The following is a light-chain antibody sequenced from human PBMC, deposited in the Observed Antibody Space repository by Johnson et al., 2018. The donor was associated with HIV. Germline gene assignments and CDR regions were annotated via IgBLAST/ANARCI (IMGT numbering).Light chain of an antibody. Sequence: QSVLTQPPSVSAAPGQRVNISCSGHSSNIENYFVSWYQQLPGAAPRLLIYDDYKRPSGIPARFSGSKSGTSATLGITGLQTGAEADYYCGTWDSSLSAGSYVFGTGTKVTVL. CDR1: SSNIENYF. V-gene: IGLV1-51*01. CDR3: GTWDSSLSAGSYV. CDR2: DDY. J-gene: IGLJ1*01.